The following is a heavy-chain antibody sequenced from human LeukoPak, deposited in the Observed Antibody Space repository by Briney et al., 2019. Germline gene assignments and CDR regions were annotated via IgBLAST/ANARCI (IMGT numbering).Heavy chain of an antibody. CDR3: ANISIGDS. Sequence: GGSLRLSCAASGFTFSRYWMHWVRQAPGKGLVWVSHINSDGSTTTYADSVKGRFTISRDNAQNTLYLQMNSLRAEDTAVYYCANISIGDSWGQGTLVTVSS. CDR1: GFTFSRYW. J-gene: IGHJ4*02. CDR2: INSDGSTT. V-gene: IGHV3-74*01. D-gene: IGHD2-21*01.